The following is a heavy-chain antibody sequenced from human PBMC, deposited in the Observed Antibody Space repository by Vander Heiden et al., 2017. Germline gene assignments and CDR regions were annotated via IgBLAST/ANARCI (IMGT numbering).Heavy chain of an antibody. CDR2: IIPIFGTA. CDR3: ARPHYYDSSGYYYFDY. V-gene: IGHV1-69*01. J-gene: IGHJ4*02. CDR1: GGSFSSYA. Sequence: QVQLVQSGAEVKKPGSSVKVSCKASGGSFSSYAISWVRQAPGQGLEWMGGIIPIFGTANYAQKFQGRVTITADESTSTAYMGLSSLRSEDTAVYYCARPHYYDSSGYYYFDYWGQGTLVTVSS. D-gene: IGHD3-22*01.